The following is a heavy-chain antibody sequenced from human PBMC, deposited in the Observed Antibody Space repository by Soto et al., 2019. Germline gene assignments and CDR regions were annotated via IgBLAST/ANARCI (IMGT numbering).Heavy chain of an antibody. V-gene: IGHV4-59*08. J-gene: IGHJ4*02. CDR2: IYYSGST. D-gene: IGHD6-13*01. Sequence: QVQLQESGPGLVKPSETLSLTCTVSGGSISSYYWSWIRQPPGKGLEWIGYIYYSGSTNYNPSLKSRVTISVDTSKNQFSLKLSSVTAADTAVYYCARLRAAAGYYFDYWGQGTLVTVSS. CDR3: ARLRAAAGYYFDY. CDR1: GGSISSYY.